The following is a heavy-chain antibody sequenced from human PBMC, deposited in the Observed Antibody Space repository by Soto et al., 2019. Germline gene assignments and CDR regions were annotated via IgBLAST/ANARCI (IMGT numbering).Heavy chain of an antibody. V-gene: IGHV3-30-3*01. CDR3: ARGVGAYFDY. Sequence: GGSLRLSCAASGFTFSNYAMHWVRQAPGKGLEWVAVMSNDGSKTYYADSVKGRFTISRDNSKNTLYLQMNTLRAEDTAVYYCARGVGAYFDYWGQGALVTVSS. J-gene: IGHJ4*02. CDR2: MSNDGSKT. CDR1: GFTFSNYA. D-gene: IGHD1-26*01.